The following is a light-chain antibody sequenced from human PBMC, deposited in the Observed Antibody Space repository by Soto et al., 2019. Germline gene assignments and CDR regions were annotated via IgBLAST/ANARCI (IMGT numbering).Light chain of an antibody. J-gene: IGKJ2*01. V-gene: IGKV1-5*01. CDR3: QQYDPCSYS. CDR2: GAS. Sequence: DIQMTQSPSILSASVGDRVTFTCRASQSISTWLAWYQLKPGNAPKLLIYGASSLGSGVPSSFSGSGPGTEFTPSISAVQAEDSATDYCQQYDPCSYSFGQGTKLEIK. CDR1: QSISTW.